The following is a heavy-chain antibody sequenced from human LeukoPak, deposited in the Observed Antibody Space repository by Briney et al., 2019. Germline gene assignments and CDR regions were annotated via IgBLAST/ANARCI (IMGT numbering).Heavy chain of an antibody. CDR1: GYTFTGYY. D-gene: IGHD2-2*01. CDR3: ARGSLVVVPAATMYNWFDP. CDR2: INPNSGGT. V-gene: IGHV1-2*04. J-gene: IGHJ5*02. Sequence: VASVKVSCKASGYTFTGYYMHWVRQAPGQGRDWKGWINPNSGGTNYAQKFQGWVTMTRDTSISTAYMELSRLRSDDTAVYYCARGSLVVVPAATMYNWFDPWGQGTLVTVSS.